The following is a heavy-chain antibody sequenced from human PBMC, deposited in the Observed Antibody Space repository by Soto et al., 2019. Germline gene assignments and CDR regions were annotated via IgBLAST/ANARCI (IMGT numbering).Heavy chain of an antibody. D-gene: IGHD1-26*01. CDR1: GFAISRGDY. J-gene: IGHJ4*02. CDR3: ARYKVGKTFFDN. V-gene: IGHV4-38-2*02. CDR2: IYPSVSS. Sequence: SETLSLTCNVCGFAISRGDYWSWVRQPPGKDLEWIGSIYPSVSSYHNPSLESRLTLSIDTSKKQFTLKLASVTAADTALYYCARYKVGKTFFDNFRQRTQITVYS.